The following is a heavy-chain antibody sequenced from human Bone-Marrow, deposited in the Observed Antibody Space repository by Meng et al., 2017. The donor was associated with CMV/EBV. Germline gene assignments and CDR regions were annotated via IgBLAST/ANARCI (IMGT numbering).Heavy chain of an antibody. J-gene: IGHJ6*02. CDR1: GDSVSSHSAA. CDR3: AAGITGTTEYYYHGMDF. V-gene: IGHV6-1*01. D-gene: IGHD1-14*01. CDR2: TYYRSKWYN. Sequence: LRLSRAISGDSVSSHSAACNWIRQSPSRGLEWLGRTYYRSKWYNEYAVSVKSRITINPGTSKNQFSLQLNSGTPEDTAVYYCAAGITGTTEYYYHGMDFWAQGTTVTVSS.